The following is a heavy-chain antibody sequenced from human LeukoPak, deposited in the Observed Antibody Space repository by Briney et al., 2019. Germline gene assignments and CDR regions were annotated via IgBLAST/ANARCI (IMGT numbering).Heavy chain of an antibody. Sequence: GGSLRLSCAASGFTFSQYAMHWVRQAPGKGLEWVSVIYSGGSTYYTDSVKGRFTISRDISKNTLYLQMNSLRAEDTAVYYCAVVGATTDNYWGQGTLVTVSS. D-gene: IGHD1-26*01. V-gene: IGHV3-66*01. CDR1: GFTFSQYA. CDR2: IYSGGST. CDR3: AVVGATTDNY. J-gene: IGHJ4*02.